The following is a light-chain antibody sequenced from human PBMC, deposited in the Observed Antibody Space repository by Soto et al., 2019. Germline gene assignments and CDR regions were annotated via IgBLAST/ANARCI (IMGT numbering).Light chain of an antibody. CDR2: GAS. Sequence: EIMMTQSPATLSLSPGERATLSCRASQSVSSSYLAWYQQKPGQAPRLLIYGASSRATGIPDRFSGSGSGTDFTLTISRLEPEDFAVYYCQQYGSSPLTFGGGTKVDI. J-gene: IGKJ4*01. V-gene: IGKV3-20*01. CDR3: QQYGSSPLT. CDR1: QSVSSSY.